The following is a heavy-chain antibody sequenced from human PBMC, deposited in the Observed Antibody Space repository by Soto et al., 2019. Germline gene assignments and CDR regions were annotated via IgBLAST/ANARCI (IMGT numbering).Heavy chain of an antibody. CDR3: ARERCGYGQFHS. J-gene: IGHJ5*02. CDR2: IYPSGMP. CDR1: GGSISDAAYS. V-gene: IGHV4-30-2*01. D-gene: IGHD5-18*01. Sequence: QLQLQESGSGLVKPSHTLSLTCTVSGGSISDAAYSWIWIRQPPGKGLEWIGYIYPSGMPFYNPSLRSRVTISIHRSNDQFSLNLMSVTAADTAVYYCARERCGYGQFHSWGQGILVTVSS.